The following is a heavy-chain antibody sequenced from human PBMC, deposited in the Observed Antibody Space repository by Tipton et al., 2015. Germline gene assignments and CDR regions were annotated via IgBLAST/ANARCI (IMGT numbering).Heavy chain of an antibody. Sequence: QSGPEVKKPGASVKVSCKASGYTFINYGISWVRQAPGQGLEWMGWISAYNGKTSYAQKIQGRVTMTIDTSTTTAYMELRSLRFEDTAVYYCARDGKQREYSGFDLGMDVWGQGTTVIISS. J-gene: IGHJ6*02. CDR3: ARDGKQREYSGFDLGMDV. D-gene: IGHD5-12*01. CDR1: GYTFINYG. CDR2: ISAYNGKT. V-gene: IGHV1-18*01.